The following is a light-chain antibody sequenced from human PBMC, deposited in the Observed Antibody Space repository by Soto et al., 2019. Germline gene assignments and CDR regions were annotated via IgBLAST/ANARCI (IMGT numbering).Light chain of an antibody. CDR3: AAWDDSLSGSYV. CDR2: RND. CDR1: SSNIGNNY. Sequence: QSVLTQPPSASGTPGQRVTVSCSGSSSNIGNNYVFWYQHLPGTAPKLPIYRNDQRPSGVSARFSGSKSGTSASLAISGLRSEDEADYYCAAWDDSLSGSYVFGPGTKLTVL. V-gene: IGLV1-47*01. J-gene: IGLJ1*01.